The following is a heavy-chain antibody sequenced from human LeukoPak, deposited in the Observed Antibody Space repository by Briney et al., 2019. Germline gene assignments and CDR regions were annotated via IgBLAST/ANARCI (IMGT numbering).Heavy chain of an antibody. CDR1: ASTFSSFG. CDR2: IWYDASNK. Sequence: PGGSLRLSCAASASTFSSFGMHWVRQAPGKGLEWVAVIWYDASNKYYADSVKGRFTISRDNSKNTLYLQMNSLRGDDTAVYYCVRGVGVSRFNYLDSWGQGTLVIVSS. V-gene: IGHV3-33*08. J-gene: IGHJ4*02. CDR3: VRGVGVSRFNYLDS. D-gene: IGHD6-13*01.